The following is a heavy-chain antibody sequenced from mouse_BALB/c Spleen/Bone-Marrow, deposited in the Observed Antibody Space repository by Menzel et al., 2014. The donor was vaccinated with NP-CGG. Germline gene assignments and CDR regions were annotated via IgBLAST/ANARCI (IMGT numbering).Heavy chain of an antibody. D-gene: IGHD2-4*01. CDR1: GFTFSSYA. J-gene: IGHJ3*01. V-gene: IGHV5-9-3*01. CDR3: ARQYDYDGAWFAY. CDR2: ISSGDSYT. Sequence: EVKLMESGGGLVKPGGSLKLSCAASGFTFSSYAMSWVRQTPEKRLEWVATISSGDSYTYYPDSVKGRFTISRDNAKNTLYLQMSSLRSEDTAMYYCARQYDYDGAWFAYWGQGTLVTVSA.